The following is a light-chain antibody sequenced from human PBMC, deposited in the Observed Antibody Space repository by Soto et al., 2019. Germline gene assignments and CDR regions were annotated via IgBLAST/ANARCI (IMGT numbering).Light chain of an antibody. CDR1: QSVTSR. CDR2: GAS. CDR3: QQYGASPIT. Sequence: EVVLTHAPGTLSMPPGGRASLSCRSSQSVTSRLAWYQHKPGQAPRLLISGASSRATGIPNRFSGSGSGTDFTLTINRLAPLDFALYYCQQYGASPITVGQGTRLESK. J-gene: IGKJ5*01. V-gene: IGKV3-20*01.